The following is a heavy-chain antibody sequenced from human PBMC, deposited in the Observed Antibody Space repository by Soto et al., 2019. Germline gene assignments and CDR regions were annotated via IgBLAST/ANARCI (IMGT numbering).Heavy chain of an antibody. J-gene: IGHJ4*02. Sequence: WTWIRHHPEKGLEWIGYIYYTGNTYYNPSLKSRVTMSVDTSKNQFSLKLSSVTAADTAVYYCARDYGDYFDYWGQGTLVTVSS. V-gene: IGHV4-31*02. CDR3: ARDYGDYFDY. D-gene: IGHD4-17*01. CDR2: IYYTGNT.